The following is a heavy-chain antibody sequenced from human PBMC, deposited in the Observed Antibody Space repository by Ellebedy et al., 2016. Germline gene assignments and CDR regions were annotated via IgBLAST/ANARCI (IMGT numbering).Heavy chain of an antibody. V-gene: IGHV3-23*01. CDR1: GFTFSNYA. D-gene: IGHD3-22*01. Sequence: GGSLRLSCAASGFTFSNYAMSWVRQAPGKGLEWVSVISGSAGTTYYADSVKGRFTITRDNSENTLYLQMKSLTAEDTAVYYCARPFMFGYYEDHWGQGTLVTVSS. J-gene: IGHJ4*02. CDR2: ISGSAGTT. CDR3: ARPFMFGYYEDH.